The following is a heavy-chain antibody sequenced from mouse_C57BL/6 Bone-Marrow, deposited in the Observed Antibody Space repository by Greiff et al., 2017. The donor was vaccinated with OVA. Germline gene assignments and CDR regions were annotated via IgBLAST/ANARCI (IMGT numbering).Heavy chain of an antibody. CDR3: ARQALITRRGYYFDY. Sequence: EVMLVESGGGLVQPGGSLKLSCAASGFTFSDYYMYWVRQTPEKRLEWVAYISNGGGSTYYPDTVKGRFTISRDNAKNTLYLQMSRLKSEDTAMYYCARQALITRRGYYFDYWGQGTTLTVSS. CDR1: GFTFSDYY. D-gene: IGHD1-1*01. CDR2: ISNGGGST. V-gene: IGHV5-12*01. J-gene: IGHJ2*01.